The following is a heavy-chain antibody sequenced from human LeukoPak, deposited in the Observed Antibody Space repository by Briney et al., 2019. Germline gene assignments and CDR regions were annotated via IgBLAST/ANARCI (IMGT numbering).Heavy chain of an antibody. CDR1: GYTFTGYY. J-gene: IGHJ4*02. D-gene: IGHD3-22*01. Sequence: ASVKVSCKASGYTFTGYYMHWVRQAPGQGLEWIGRINPNSGGTNYAQKFQGRVTMTRDTSISTAYMELSRLRSDDTAVYYCAGPLNYYDSSGETLDYWGQGTLVTVSS. CDR3: AGPLNYYDSSGETLDY. V-gene: IGHV1-2*06. CDR2: INPNSGGT.